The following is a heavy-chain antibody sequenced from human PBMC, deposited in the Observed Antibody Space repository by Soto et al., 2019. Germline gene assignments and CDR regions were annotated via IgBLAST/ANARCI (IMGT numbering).Heavy chain of an antibody. V-gene: IGHV4-30-2*01. J-gene: IGHJ6*02. D-gene: IGHD3-16*01. Sequence: SETLSLTCAVSGGSMSGGGQSWSWIRQPPGKGLEWLGFIYYTGSTYYNPSLKSRVTLSVDRSKNQFSLNLTSVTAADTAMYFCARAPPGPSPRWGVWGQGTTVTVSS. CDR3: ARAPPGPSPRWGV. CDR2: IYYTGST. CDR1: GGSMSGGGQS.